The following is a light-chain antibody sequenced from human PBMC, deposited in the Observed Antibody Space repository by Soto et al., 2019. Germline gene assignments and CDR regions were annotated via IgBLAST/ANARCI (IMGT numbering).Light chain of an antibody. Sequence: QSALTHPRSVSGTPGQSVTISCTETNSDVGGYNYVSWYLQHPGKAPKVMIYDVSKRPSGVPDRFSGSKSGNTASLTISGLQSEDEADYYCCSFTGNYIYVFGTGTKVTVL. J-gene: IGLJ1*01. CDR3: CSFTGNYIYV. CDR2: DVS. CDR1: NSDVGGYNY. V-gene: IGLV2-11*01.